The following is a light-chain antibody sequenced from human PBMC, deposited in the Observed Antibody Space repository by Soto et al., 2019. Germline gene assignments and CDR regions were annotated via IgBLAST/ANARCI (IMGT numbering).Light chain of an antibody. Sequence: EIVLTQSPGTLSLSPGERATLSCRASQSVSSSYLAWYQQKPGQAPRLLIYGASSRATGIPDRFTGSGSGTDFTLTISRLEPEDFAAYYCQQYGSSPAAFGGGTKMEIK. CDR2: GAS. V-gene: IGKV3-20*01. J-gene: IGKJ4*01. CDR1: QSVSSSY. CDR3: QQYGSSPAA.